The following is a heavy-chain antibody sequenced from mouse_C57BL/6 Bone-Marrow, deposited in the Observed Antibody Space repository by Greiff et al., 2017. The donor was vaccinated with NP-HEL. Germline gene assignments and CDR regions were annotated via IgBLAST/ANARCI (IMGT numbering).Heavy chain of an antibody. Sequence: QVQLQQSGAELMKPGASVKLSCKATGYTFTGYWIEWVKQRPGHGLEWIGDILPSSGSTHYNQKFKGKATFTADKSSNTAYMQLSSLTTEDSAVYYCARGELYGSYYFGYWGQGTTLTVAS. J-gene: IGHJ2*01. V-gene: IGHV1-9*01. D-gene: IGHD1-1*01. CDR2: ILPSSGST. CDR1: GYTFTGYW. CDR3: ARGELYGSYYFGY.